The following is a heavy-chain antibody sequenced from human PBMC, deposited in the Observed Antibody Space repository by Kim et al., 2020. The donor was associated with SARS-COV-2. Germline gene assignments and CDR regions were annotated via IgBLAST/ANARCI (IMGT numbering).Heavy chain of an antibody. CDR3: ARESTGSQMDV. Sequence: GGSLRLSCTASGFTFSSHWMHWVRQAPGKGLVWVSRISSHDGSSTTYADSVKGRFTISRDNAKNTLFLQMNSLRAEDTALYYCARESTGSQMDVWGQGTTVTVSS. D-gene: IGHD1-1*01. CDR1: GFTFSSHW. CDR2: ISSHDGSST. V-gene: IGHV3-74*01. J-gene: IGHJ6*02.